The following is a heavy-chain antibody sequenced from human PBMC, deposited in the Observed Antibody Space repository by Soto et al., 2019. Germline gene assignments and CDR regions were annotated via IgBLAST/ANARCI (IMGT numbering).Heavy chain of an antibody. D-gene: IGHD2-2*01. Sequence: SETLSLTCAVSGGSISSSNWWSWVRQPPGKGLEWIGEIYHSGSTNYNPSLKSRVTISVDKSKNQFSLKLSSVTAADTAVYYCARSDIVVVPAAPSRAFYYYYGMDVWGQGTTVTVSS. CDR1: GGSISSSNW. CDR2: IYHSGST. V-gene: IGHV4-4*02. J-gene: IGHJ6*02. CDR3: ARSDIVVVPAAPSRAFYYYYGMDV.